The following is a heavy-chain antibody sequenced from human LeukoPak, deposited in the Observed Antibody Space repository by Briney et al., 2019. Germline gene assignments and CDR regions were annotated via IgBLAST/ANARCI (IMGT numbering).Heavy chain of an antibody. Sequence: RSLRLSCTASGFTFGDYAMSWVRQAPGKGLEWVGFIRSKAYGGTTEYAASVKGRFTIPRDDSKSIAYLQMNSLKTEDTAVYYCTRDRIASSIFGVVISPPDYWGQGTLVTVSS. CDR1: GFTFGDYA. D-gene: IGHD3-3*01. J-gene: IGHJ4*02. V-gene: IGHV3-49*04. CDR3: TRDRIASSIFGVVISPPDY. CDR2: IRSKAYGGTT.